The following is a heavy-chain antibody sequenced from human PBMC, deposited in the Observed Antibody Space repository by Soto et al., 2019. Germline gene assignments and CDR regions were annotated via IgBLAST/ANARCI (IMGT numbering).Heavy chain of an antibody. Sequence: PSETLSLTCTVSGGSISSGGDYWSWIRQHPGKGLEWIGYIYYSGSTYYNPSLKSRVTISVDTSKNQFSLKLSSVTAADTAVYYCAREGNDFWSGYYFRASMDVWGQGTTVTVSS. CDR2: IYYSGST. CDR1: GGSISSGGDY. V-gene: IGHV4-31*03. D-gene: IGHD3-3*01. CDR3: AREGNDFWSGYYFRASMDV. J-gene: IGHJ6*02.